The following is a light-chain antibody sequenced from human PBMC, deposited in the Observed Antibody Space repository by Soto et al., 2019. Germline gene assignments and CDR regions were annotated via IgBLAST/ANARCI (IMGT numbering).Light chain of an antibody. Sequence: DIQMTQSPSSLSASLGDSVNIXXRASQTVSSYLNWYQQKPGTVPDLLIYATSNLQSGVPSRFSGRCFGTDFTLTISSLQPEDFATYYCQQSFTTPSFGQGTRLEIK. J-gene: IGKJ5*01. CDR3: QQSFTTPS. CDR2: ATS. CDR1: QTVSSY. V-gene: IGKV1-39*01.